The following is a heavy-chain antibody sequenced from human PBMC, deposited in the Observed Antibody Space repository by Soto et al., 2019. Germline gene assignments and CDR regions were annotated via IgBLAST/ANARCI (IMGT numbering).Heavy chain of an antibody. Sequence: SVKVSCKASGGTFSSYTISWVRQAPGQGLEWMGRIIPILGIANYAQKFQGRVTITADKSTSTAYMELSSLRSEDTAVYYCAGGIAAAGASYYYYGMDVWGQGTTVTVSS. CDR1: GGTFSSYT. J-gene: IGHJ6*02. D-gene: IGHD6-13*01. V-gene: IGHV1-69*02. CDR3: AGGIAAAGASYYYYGMDV. CDR2: IIPILGIA.